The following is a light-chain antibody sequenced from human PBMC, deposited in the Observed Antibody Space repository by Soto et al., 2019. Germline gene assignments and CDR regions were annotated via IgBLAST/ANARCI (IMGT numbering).Light chain of an antibody. CDR3: KSYAGSNTYV. CDR2: EVV. Sequence: QSVLTQPPSASGSPGQSVTISCTGTKNDIGVYDFVSWYQHHPGKAPRLIIYEVVQRPSGVPDRFSGSKSGNTASLTVSGLQAPDEAAYFRKSYAGSNTYVFGSGTKVTVL. V-gene: IGLV2-8*01. J-gene: IGLJ1*01. CDR1: KNDIGVYDF.